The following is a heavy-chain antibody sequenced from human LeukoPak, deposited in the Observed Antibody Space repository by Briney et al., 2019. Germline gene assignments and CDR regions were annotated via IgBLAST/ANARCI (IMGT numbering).Heavy chain of an antibody. D-gene: IGHD6-6*01. V-gene: IGHV3-9*03. CDR2: ISWNSGSI. J-gene: IGHJ5*02. CDR3: AKDRYSSSGSPVT. Sequence: GGSLRLSCAASGFTFDDYAMHWVRQAPGKGLEWVSGISWNSGSIGYADSVKGRFTISRDNAKNSLYLQMNSLRAEDMALYYCAKDRYSSSGSPVTWGQGTLVTVSS. CDR1: GFTFDDYA.